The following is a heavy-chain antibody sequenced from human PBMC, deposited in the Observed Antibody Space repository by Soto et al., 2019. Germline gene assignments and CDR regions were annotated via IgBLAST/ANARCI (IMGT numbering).Heavy chain of an antibody. Sequence: GGSLRLSCAASGFIFSDYYMSWIRQAAGKGLEWVSYISSSGTTIYYADSVKGRFIISRDNAKNSLYLQMNSLRAEDTAVYYCARTRPYLPTDWGQGPMVTVSS. CDR3: ARTRPYLPTD. CDR2: ISSSGTTI. V-gene: IGHV3-11*01. J-gene: IGHJ3*01. D-gene: IGHD2-2*01. CDR1: GFIFSDYY.